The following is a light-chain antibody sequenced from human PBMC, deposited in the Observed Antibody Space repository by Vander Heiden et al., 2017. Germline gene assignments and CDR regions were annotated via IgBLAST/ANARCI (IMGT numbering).Light chain of an antibody. V-gene: IGLV2-14*01. CDR3: SSYTSSSTPYV. CDR2: DVT. Sequence: QSALTQPASVSGSPGQSITISCAGTSSDVGGYKFVSWYQQHPGKAPKLLIYDVTNRPSGVSNRFSGSQSGNTASLTISGLQAEDEADYYCSSYTSSSTPYVFGTGTKVTVL. J-gene: IGLJ1*01. CDR1: SSDVGGYKF.